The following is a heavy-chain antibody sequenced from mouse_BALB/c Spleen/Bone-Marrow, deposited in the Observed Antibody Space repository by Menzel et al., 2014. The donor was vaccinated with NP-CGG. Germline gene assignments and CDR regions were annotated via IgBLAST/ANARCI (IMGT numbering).Heavy chain of an antibody. D-gene: IGHD2-2*01. CDR1: GFNIKDTY. V-gene: IGHV14-3*02. CDR3: AGNYGYGKSFAY. J-gene: IGHJ3*01. Sequence: LVESGAEPVKPGASVKLSCTAPGFNIKDTYMHWVKQRPEQGLEWIGRIDPANGNTKYDPKFQGKATITADTSSNTAYLQLSSLTSEDTAVYYCAGNYGYGKSFAYWGQGTLVTVSA. CDR2: IDPANGNT.